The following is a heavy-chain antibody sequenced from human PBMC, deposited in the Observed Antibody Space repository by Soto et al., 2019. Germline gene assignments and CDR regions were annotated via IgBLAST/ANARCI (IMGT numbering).Heavy chain of an antibody. Sequence: SETLSLTCTVSGGSSRSGDYYWSWIRKPPGKGLEWIGYIYYSGSTYYNPSLKSRVTISVDTSKNQFSLKLSSVTAADTAVYYCARDNILGILYGGMDVWGQGTTVTVSS. V-gene: IGHV4-30-4*01. J-gene: IGHJ6*02. CDR1: GGSSRSGDYY. CDR2: IYYSGST. D-gene: IGHD3-3*01. CDR3: ARDNILGILYGGMDV.